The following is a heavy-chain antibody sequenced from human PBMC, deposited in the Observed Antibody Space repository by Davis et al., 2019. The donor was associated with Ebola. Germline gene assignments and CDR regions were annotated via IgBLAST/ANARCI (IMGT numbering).Heavy chain of an antibody. Sequence: GGSLRLSCGVSGFTFDNYAMHWVRQLPGKGLEWVSLISGDGGTTYYADSVKGRFTISRDNAKNSLYLQMNSLRDEDTAVYFCARGGKLPVGYYYYGMDVWGQGTTVTVSS. CDR3: ARGGKLPVGYYYYGMDV. CDR2: ISGDGGTT. J-gene: IGHJ6*02. CDR1: GFTFDNYA. V-gene: IGHV3-43*02. D-gene: IGHD2-15*01.